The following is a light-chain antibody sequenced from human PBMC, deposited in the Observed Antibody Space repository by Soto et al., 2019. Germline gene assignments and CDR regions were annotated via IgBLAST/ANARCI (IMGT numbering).Light chain of an antibody. Sequence: QSVLTQPPSASGSPGQSVTISCTGTSSDIGGYNSVSWYQQHPGKAPRLMIYEVNKRPSGVSNRFSGSKSGNTASLTISGLQAEDEADYYCCSYAGSRGLVFGGGTKLTVL. V-gene: IGLV2-23*02. CDR3: CSYAGSRGLV. CDR1: SSDIGGYNS. CDR2: EVN. J-gene: IGLJ2*01.